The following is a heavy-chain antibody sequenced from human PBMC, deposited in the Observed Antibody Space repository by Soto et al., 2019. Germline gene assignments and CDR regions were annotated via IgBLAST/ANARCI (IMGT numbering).Heavy chain of an antibody. CDR2: IYSGGST. D-gene: IGHD3-22*01. V-gene: IGHV3-66*01. Sequence: PGGSLRLSCAASGFTVSSNYMSWVRQAPGKGLEWVSVIYSGGSTYYADSVKGRFTISRDNSKNTLYLQMNSLRAEDTAVYYCEKGKDQYYDSSGPEYWGQGTLVTVSS. CDR1: GFTVSSNY. CDR3: EKGKDQYYDSSGPEY. J-gene: IGHJ4*02.